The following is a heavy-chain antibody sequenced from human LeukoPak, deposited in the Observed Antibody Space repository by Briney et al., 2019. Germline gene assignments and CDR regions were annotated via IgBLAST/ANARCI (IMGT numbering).Heavy chain of an antibody. D-gene: IGHD6-13*01. CDR3: ATIAAAGTHDY. CDR1: GYTFTGYY. J-gene: IGHJ4*02. V-gene: IGHV1-2*02. CDR2: INPNSGGT. Sequence: ASVKASCKASGYTFTGYYLHWVRQAPGQGLEWMGWINPNSGGTNYAQKFQGRVTMTRDTSISTAYMELSRLRSDDTAVYYCATIAAAGTHDYWGQGTLVTVSS.